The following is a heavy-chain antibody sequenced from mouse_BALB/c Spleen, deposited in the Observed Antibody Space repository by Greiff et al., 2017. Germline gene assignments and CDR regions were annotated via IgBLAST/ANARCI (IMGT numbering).Heavy chain of an antibody. J-gene: IGHJ2*01. CDR3: ARQEELLRALDY. CDR2: ISSGGSYT. D-gene: IGHD1-1*01. Sequence: DVMLVESGGGLVKPGGSLTLSCAASGFTFSSYAMSWVRQTPEKRLEWVATISSGGSYTYYPDSVKGRFTISRDNAKNTLYLQMSSLRSEDTAMYYCARQEELLRALDYWGQGTTLTVSS. CDR1: GFTFSSYA. V-gene: IGHV5-9-3*01.